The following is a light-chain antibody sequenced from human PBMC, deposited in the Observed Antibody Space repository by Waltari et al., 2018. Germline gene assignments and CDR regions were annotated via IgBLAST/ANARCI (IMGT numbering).Light chain of an antibody. V-gene: IGLV2-23*02. CDR1: TNDVGASDF. J-gene: IGLJ1*01. CDR2: DVS. CDR3: CSDAGGNSYV. Sequence: QSALTQPASVSGSPGQSITISCSGTTNDVGASDFVAWYQHHPGEAPKLKIYDVSKRPSGVSDRFSGSKSGNTASLTISGLQADDEADYYCCSDAGGNSYVFGSGTKVTVL.